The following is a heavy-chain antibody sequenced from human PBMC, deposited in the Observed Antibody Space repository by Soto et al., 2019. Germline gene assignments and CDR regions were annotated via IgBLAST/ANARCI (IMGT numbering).Heavy chain of an antibody. D-gene: IGHD4-17*01. CDR2: IYYSGST. J-gene: IGHJ4*02. Sequence: QVQLQESGPGLVKPSETLSLTCTVSGGSISSYYWSWIRQPPGKGLEWIGYIYYSGSTNYNPSLKSRVTISVDMSKNQFALKLSSVTAADTAVYYCARGRTTVTPLDYWGQGTLVTVSS. CDR3: ARGRTTVTPLDY. CDR1: GGSISSYY. V-gene: IGHV4-59*01.